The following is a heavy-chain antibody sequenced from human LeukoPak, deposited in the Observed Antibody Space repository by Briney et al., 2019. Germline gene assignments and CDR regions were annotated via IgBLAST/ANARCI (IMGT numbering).Heavy chain of an antibody. V-gene: IGHV4-59*08. CDR1: GGSISSYY. CDR2: IYYSGST. CDR3: ARRAGSSGWGSYYFDY. J-gene: IGHJ4*02. Sequence: SETLSLTCTVSGGSISSYYWSWIRQPPGKGLEWIGYIYYSGSTNYNPSLKSRVTISVDTSKNQFSLKLSSVTAADTAAYYCARRAGSSGWGSYYFDYWGQGTLVTVSS. D-gene: IGHD3-10*01.